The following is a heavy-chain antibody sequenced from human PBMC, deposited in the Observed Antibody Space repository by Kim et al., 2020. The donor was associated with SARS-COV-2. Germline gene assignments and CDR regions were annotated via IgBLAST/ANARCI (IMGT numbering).Heavy chain of an antibody. CDR2: INTNTGNP. Sequence: ASVKVSCKASGYTFTNYAMNWVRQAPGQGLEWMGWINTNTGNPTYAQGFTGRFVFSLDTSVSTAYLQISSLKAEDTAVYYCARDGGYCTSNSCYAALLGYWGQGTLVTVSS. CDR3: ARDGGYCTSNSCYAALLGY. V-gene: IGHV7-4-1*02. J-gene: IGHJ4*02. D-gene: IGHD2-2*03. CDR1: GYTFTNYA.